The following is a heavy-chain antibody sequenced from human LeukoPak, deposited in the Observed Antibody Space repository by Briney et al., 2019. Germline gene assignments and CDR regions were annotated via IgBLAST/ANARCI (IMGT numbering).Heavy chain of an antibody. CDR1: GFTFSSYA. J-gene: IGHJ4*02. Sequence: PGGSLRLSCSASGFTFSSYAMHWVRQAPGKGLEYVSAISSNGGSTYYADSVKGRFTTSRDNSKNTLYLQMSSLRAEDTAVYYCVKEGGGGSYFAWDYWGQGTLVTVSS. CDR2: ISSNGGST. V-gene: IGHV3-64D*06. CDR3: VKEGGGGSYFAWDY. D-gene: IGHD1-26*01.